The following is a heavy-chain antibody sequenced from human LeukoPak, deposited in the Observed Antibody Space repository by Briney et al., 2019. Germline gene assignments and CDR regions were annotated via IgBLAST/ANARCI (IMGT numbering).Heavy chain of an antibody. D-gene: IGHD2-2*01. V-gene: IGHV3-23*01. CDR2: ITSDGDNT. J-gene: IGHJ4*02. CDR1: GFTFSAFA. CDR3: ARDLGCSSTSCYSIYRGY. Sequence: GGSLRLSCAASGFTFSAFAMTWVRQAPGKGLEWVSTITSDGDNTYSADSVKGRITFSRDNSKNTLSLQLRSLRAEDTAVYYCARDLGCSSTSCYSIYRGYWGQGTLVTVSS.